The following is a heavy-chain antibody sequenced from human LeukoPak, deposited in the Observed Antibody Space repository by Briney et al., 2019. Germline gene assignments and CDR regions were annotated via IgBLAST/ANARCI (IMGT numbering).Heavy chain of an antibody. CDR3: ARRRSDCSSTSCYDWFDP. CDR2: IYTSGST. Sequence: SSETLSLTCTVSGGSISSGNYYWSWIRQPAGKGLEWIGRIYTSGSTNYNPSLKSRVTMSVDTSKNQFSLKLSSVAAADTAVYYCARRRSDCSSTSCYDWFDPWGQGTLVTVSS. V-gene: IGHV4-61*02. D-gene: IGHD2-2*01. J-gene: IGHJ5*02. CDR1: GGSISSGNYY.